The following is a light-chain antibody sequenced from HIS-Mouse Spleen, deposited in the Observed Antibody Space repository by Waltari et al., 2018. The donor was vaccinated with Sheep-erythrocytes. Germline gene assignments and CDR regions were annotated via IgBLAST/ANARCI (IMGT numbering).Light chain of an antibody. Sequence: QSALTQPRSVSGSPGQSVTISCTGTSSDVGGYNSVSWYQQHPGKAPKLMIYDVSKTPSGVPDRFSCSKSGHTASLTISGLQAEDEADYYCCSYAGSYNHVFATGTKVTVL. CDR3: CSYAGSYNHV. CDR1: SSDVGGYNS. CDR2: DVS. J-gene: IGLJ1*01. V-gene: IGLV2-11*01.